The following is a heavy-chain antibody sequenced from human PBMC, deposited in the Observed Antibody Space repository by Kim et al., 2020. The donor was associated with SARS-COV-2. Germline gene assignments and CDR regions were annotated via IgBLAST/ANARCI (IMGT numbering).Heavy chain of an antibody. Sequence: ASVKVSCKASGYTFTSYGISWVRQAPGQGLEWMGWISAYNGNTNYAQKLQGRVTMTTDTSTSTAYMELRSLRSDDTAVYYCARVTVEYYGSGGYYYYGMDVWGQGTTVTVSS. CDR2: ISAYNGNT. CDR1: GYTFTSYG. D-gene: IGHD3-10*01. J-gene: IGHJ6*02. V-gene: IGHV1-18*04. CDR3: ARVTVEYYGSGGYYYYGMDV.